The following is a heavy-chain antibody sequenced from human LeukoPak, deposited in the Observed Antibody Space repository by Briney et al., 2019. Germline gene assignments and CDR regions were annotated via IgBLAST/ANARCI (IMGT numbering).Heavy chain of an antibody. D-gene: IGHD6-13*01. J-gene: IGHJ4*02. CDR3: ARGGSSSWFLF. Sequence: ASVKVSCKASGYTFIGYYMHWVRQAPGQGLEWMGWINPNSGGTSYAQRFQGRVTMTRDTSISTAYMQLTSLRSDDTAVYYCARGGSSSWFLFWGQGTLVTVSS. CDR2: INPNSGGT. CDR1: GYTFIGYY. V-gene: IGHV1-2*02.